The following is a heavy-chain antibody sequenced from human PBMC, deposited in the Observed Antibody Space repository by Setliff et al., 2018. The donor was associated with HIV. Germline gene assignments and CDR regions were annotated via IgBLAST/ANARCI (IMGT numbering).Heavy chain of an antibody. D-gene: IGHD2-15*01. J-gene: IGHJ6*02. CDR1: GYSFTSYW. CDR2: IHPSDSNT. Sequence: PGESLTISCKGSGYSFTSYWIGWVRQMPGKGLEWMGIIHPSDSNTRYSPSFRGQVTISADKSISTAYLQWSSLKASDTAMYYCASSITVAAGRSHYYYAMDVWGQGTTVTVS. V-gene: IGHV5-51*01. CDR3: ASSITVAAGRSHYYYAMDV.